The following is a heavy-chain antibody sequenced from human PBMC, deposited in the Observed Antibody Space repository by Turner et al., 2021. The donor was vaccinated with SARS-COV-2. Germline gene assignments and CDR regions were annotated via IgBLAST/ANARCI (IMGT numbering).Heavy chain of an antibody. CDR3: AADCTSASCYSRNADY. V-gene: IGHV3-23*01. J-gene: IGHJ4*02. CDR2: SRASGGDT. D-gene: IGHD2-2*01. Sequence: EVQLLESGGGLLQPGGSLRLSCAASGFTFSNFAMTWVRQAPGRGLEWVSASRASGGDTHYADSVKGRFTISRDNSKSTLYLQVNSLRAEDTAMYYCAADCTSASCYSRNADYWGQGTLVTVSS. CDR1: GFTFSNFA.